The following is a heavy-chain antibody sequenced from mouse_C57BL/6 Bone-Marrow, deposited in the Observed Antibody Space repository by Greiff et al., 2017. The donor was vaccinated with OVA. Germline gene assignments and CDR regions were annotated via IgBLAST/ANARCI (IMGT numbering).Heavy chain of an antibody. CDR1: GYAFSSSW. CDR3: ARRLGREGDY. V-gene: IGHV1-82*01. J-gene: IGHJ4*01. D-gene: IGHD4-1*01. CDR2: IYPGDGDT. Sequence: LQQSGPELVKPGASVKISCKASGYAFSSSWMNWVKQRPGKGLEWIGRIYPGDGDTNYNGKFKGKATLTADKSSSTAYMQLSSLTSEDSAVYFCARRLGREGDYWGQGTSVTVSS.